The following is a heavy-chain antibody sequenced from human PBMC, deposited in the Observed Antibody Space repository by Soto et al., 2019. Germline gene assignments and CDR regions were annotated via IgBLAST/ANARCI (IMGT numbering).Heavy chain of an antibody. Sequence: EVQLVESGGGLVQPGGSLTVSCAASGFTFSDYAMNWVRQAPGKGLEWVSYIASSSSTICYADSVKGRFTISRDNAKNSLYLQMNSLRDEDTAVYYCARDRRFAYSAYFDYWGQGTLVTVSS. J-gene: IGHJ4*02. D-gene: IGHD5-12*01. CDR2: IASSSSTI. CDR3: ARDRRFAYSAYFDY. CDR1: GFTFSDYA. V-gene: IGHV3-48*02.